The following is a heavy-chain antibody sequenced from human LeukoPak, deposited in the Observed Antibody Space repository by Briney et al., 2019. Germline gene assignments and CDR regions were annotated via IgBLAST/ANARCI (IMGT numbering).Heavy chain of an antibody. CDR2: VSDSGRT. D-gene: IGHD3-10*01. CDR1: GASISSYY. V-gene: IGHV4-59*01. J-gene: IGHJ4*02. Sequence: SETLSLTCTVSGASISSYYWSWIRQPPGKGLEWIGCVSDSGRTNYNPPLKSRVTISVDTSKNQSSLKLSSVTAADTAVYYCARLEYYGSGSYYIFDYWGQGTLVTVSS. CDR3: ARLEYYGSGSYYIFDY.